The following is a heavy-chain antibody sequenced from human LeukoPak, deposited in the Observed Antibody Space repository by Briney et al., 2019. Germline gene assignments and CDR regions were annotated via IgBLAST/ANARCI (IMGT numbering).Heavy chain of an antibody. CDR3: GRDPKLGIRGYTYGYIDY. V-gene: IGHV7-4-1*02. CDR1: GYTFTGYY. CDR2: INTNSGNP. Sequence: ASVKVSCKASGYTFTGYYMHWVRQAPGQGLEWMGWINTNSGNPTYAQGFTGRYVFSLDTSVSTAYLQISGLKADDTAVYYCGRDPKLGIRGYTYGYIDYWGQGTLVTVSS. D-gene: IGHD5-18*01. J-gene: IGHJ4*02.